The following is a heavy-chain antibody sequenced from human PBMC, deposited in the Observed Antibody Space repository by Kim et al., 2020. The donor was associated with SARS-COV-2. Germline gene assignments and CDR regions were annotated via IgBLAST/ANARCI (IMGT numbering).Heavy chain of an antibody. CDR1: GFTFSSYS. D-gene: IGHD5-12*01. J-gene: IGHJ6*02. CDR2: ISSSSSYI. CDR3: ARDQYSGYVGDYYYYGMDV. Sequence: GGSLRLSCAASGFTFSSYSMNWVRQAPGKGLEWVSSISSSSSYIYYADSVKGRFTISRDNAKNSLYLQMNSLRAEDTAVYYCARDQYSGYVGDYYYYGMDVWGQGTTVTVSS. V-gene: IGHV3-21*01.